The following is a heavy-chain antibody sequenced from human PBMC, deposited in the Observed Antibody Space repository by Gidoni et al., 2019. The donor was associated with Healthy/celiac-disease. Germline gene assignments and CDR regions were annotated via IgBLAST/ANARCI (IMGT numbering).Heavy chain of an antibody. J-gene: IGHJ4*02. CDR1: GFTFSSDA. V-gene: IGHV3-23*01. CDR2: ISGSGGST. Sequence: EVQLLESGGGLVQPGGSLRLSCAASGFTFSSDAMSWVRQAPGKGLEWVSAISGSGGSTYYADSVKGRLTISRDNSKNTLYLQMNSLRAEDTAGYYCANSYSGNSRGYRYGELFDYWGQGTLVTVSS. CDR3: ANSYSGNSRGYRYGELFDY. D-gene: IGHD5-18*01.